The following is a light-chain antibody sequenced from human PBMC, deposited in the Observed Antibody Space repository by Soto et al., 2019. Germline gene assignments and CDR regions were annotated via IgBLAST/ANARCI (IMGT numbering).Light chain of an antibody. CDR1: QGVSSY. CDR3: QQRYNWPPIT. Sequence: EIVLTQSPANLSLSPGERATLSYRASQGVSSYLAWYQQKPGQAPRLLIYDASNRATGIPARFSGSGSGTDFTLTISSLEPEDFALFYCQQRYNWPPITFGQGTRLEIK. J-gene: IGKJ5*01. V-gene: IGKV3-11*01. CDR2: DAS.